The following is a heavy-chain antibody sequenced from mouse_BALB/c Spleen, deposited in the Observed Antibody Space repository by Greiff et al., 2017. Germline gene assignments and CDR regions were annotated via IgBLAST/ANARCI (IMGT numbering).Heavy chain of an antibody. CDR2: ISSGSSTI. V-gene: IGHV5-17*02. CDR1: GFTFSSFG. Sequence: DVHLVESGGGLVQPGGSRKLSCAASGFTFSSFGMHWVRQAPEKGLEWVAYISSGSSTIYYADTVKGRFTISRDNPKNTLFLQMTSLRSEDTAMYYCARGEVRRPFAYWGQGTLVTVSA. CDR3: ARGEVRRPFAY. J-gene: IGHJ3*01. D-gene: IGHD2-14*01.